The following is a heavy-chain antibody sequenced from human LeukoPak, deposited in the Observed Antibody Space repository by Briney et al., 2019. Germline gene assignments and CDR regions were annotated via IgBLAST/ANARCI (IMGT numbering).Heavy chain of an antibody. CDR3: ARDLVYYYGSGNM. CDR1: GFTFSSYW. CDR2: IKQDGSEK. Sequence: GGSLRLSCAASGFTFSSYWMSWVRQAPGKGLEWVANIKQDGSEKYYVDSVKGRFTISRDNAKNSLYLQMNSLRAEDTAVYYCARDLVYYYGSGNMWGQGTMVTVSS. D-gene: IGHD3-10*01. J-gene: IGHJ3*02. V-gene: IGHV3-7*01.